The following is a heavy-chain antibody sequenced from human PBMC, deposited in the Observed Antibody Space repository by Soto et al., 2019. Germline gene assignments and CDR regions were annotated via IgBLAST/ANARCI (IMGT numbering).Heavy chain of an antibody. J-gene: IGHJ6*02. V-gene: IGHV3-30*18. CDR2: ISYDGSNK. CDR3: ANSDTDYYCMDV. D-gene: IGHD5-18*01. Sequence: QVQLVESGGGVVQPGRSLRLSCAASGFTFSSYGMHWVRQAPGQGLEWVAVISYDGSNKYYADSVKCRFTISRDNSKKPLYQQTNSLRAEDTAVYYCANSDTDYYCMDVWGQGTTVTVSS. CDR1: GFTFSSYG.